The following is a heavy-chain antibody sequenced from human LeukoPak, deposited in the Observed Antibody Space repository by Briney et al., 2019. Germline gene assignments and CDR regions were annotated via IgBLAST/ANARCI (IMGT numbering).Heavy chain of an antibody. Sequence: GASVKVSCKASGYTFTSYGINWVRQASGQGLEWMGWISGYNGNTYYAQKLQGRVTMTTDTSTSTAYMELRSLRSEDTAVYYCARSTAVYSSSPSDYWGQGTLVTVSS. CDR2: ISGYNGNT. J-gene: IGHJ4*02. CDR3: ARSTAVYSSSPSDY. D-gene: IGHD6-6*01. CDR1: GYTFTSYG. V-gene: IGHV1-18*01.